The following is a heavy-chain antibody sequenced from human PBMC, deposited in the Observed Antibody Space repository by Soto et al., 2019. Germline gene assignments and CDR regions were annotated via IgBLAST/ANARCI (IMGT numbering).Heavy chain of an antibody. J-gene: IGHJ4*02. CDR1: GFTYSTSV. CDR3: AREGFSSGWGGVPDY. V-gene: IGHV3-30*04. D-gene: IGHD6-19*01. CDR2: ASTDGHKK. Sequence: VQLMESGGGVVQPGTSLRLSCTASGFTYSTSVIHWVRQAPGKGLEWVAVASTDGHKKDYATSVRGRFTISRDNSKNTLYLQMDSLRGDDTAVCYCAREGFSSGWGGVPDYWGRGSMVAFSS.